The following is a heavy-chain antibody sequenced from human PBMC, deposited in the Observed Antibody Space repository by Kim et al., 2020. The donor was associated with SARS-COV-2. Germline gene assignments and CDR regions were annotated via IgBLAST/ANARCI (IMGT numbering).Heavy chain of an antibody. CDR1: GFTFSSYG. J-gene: IGHJ4*02. CDR2: ISYDGSNK. Sequence: GGSLRLSCAASGFTFSSYGMLWVRQAPGKGLEWVAVISYDGSNKYYADSVKGRFTISRDNSKNTLYLQMNSLRAEDTAVYYCAKDRRYSYDHDYWGQGTLVTVSS. D-gene: IGHD5-18*01. V-gene: IGHV3-30*18. CDR3: AKDRRYSYDHDY.